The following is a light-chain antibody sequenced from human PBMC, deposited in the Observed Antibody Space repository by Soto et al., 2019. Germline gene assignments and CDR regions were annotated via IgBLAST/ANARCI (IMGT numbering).Light chain of an antibody. CDR1: SSNIGGRYD. J-gene: IGLJ1*01. CDR3: ASYDSSLSGYV. V-gene: IGLV1-40*01. CDR2: SNS. Sequence: QSVLTQPPSASGAPGQTITISCTGSSSNIGGRYDVNWYQQLPGTAPKLLIYSNSHRPSGVPDRFSGSKSGTSASLAITGLQAEYEADYYCASYDSSLSGYVFGTGTKVTVL.